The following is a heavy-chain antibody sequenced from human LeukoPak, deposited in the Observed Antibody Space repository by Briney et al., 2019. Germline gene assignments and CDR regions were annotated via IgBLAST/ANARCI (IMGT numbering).Heavy chain of an antibody. Sequence: SETLSLTCTVSGGSISGYFWSWIRQPPGKGLEWIGYIYYSGSTNYNPSLKSRVTISVDTSKNQFSLKLSSVTAADTAVYYCARDRTALVFGYWGQGTLVTVSS. V-gene: IGHV4-59*12. J-gene: IGHJ4*02. CDR1: GGSISGYF. CDR3: ARDRTALVFGY. D-gene: IGHD5-18*01. CDR2: IYYSGST.